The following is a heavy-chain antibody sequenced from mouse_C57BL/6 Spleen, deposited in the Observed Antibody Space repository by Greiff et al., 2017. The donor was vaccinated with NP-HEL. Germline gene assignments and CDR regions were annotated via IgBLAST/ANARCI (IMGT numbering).Heavy chain of an antibody. D-gene: IGHD2-1*01. CDR1: GYSFTSYY. Sequence: VQLQQSGPELVKPGASVKISCKASGYSFTSYYIHWVKQRPGQGLEWIGWIYPGSGNTKYNEKFKGKATLTADTSSSTAYMQLSSLTSEDSAVYYCAREIYYGNYGYYAMDYWGQGTSVTVSS. J-gene: IGHJ4*01. CDR2: IYPGSGNT. CDR3: AREIYYGNYGYYAMDY. V-gene: IGHV1-66*01.